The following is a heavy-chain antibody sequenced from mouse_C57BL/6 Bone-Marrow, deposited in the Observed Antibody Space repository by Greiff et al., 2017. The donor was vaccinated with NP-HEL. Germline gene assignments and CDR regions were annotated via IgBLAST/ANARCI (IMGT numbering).Heavy chain of an antibody. J-gene: IGHJ4*01. CDR3: ARPAPGDYAMDY. V-gene: IGHV5-16*01. CDR1: GFTFSDYY. Sequence: EVKLVESEGGLVQPGSSMKLSCTASGFTFSDYYMAWVRQVPEKGLEWVANINYDGSSTYYLDSLKSRFIISRDNAKNILYLQMSSLKSEDTATYYCARPAPGDYAMDYWGQGTSVTVSS. CDR2: INYDGSST.